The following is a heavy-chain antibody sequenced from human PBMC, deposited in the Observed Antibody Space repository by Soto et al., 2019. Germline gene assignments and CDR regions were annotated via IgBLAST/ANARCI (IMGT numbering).Heavy chain of an antibody. CDR1: GFTFSSYW. V-gene: IGHV3-7*04. CDR3: ARATGADKEDY. CDR2: IKEYGSEK. Sequence: EVQLVESGGGLVQPGGSLRLSCAASGFTFSSYWMSWVRQAPGRGLEWVGNIKEYGSEKYYVDSVNGRFTVSRDNAKNSLYLQMISLRAEDTAVDYCARATGADKEDYWGQGTLVTVSS. J-gene: IGHJ4*02. D-gene: IGHD3-10*01.